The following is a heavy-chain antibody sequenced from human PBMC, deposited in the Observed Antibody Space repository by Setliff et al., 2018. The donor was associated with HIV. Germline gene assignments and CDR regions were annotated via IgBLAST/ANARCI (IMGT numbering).Heavy chain of an antibody. CDR3: ATHRRELGLHY. J-gene: IGHJ4*02. CDR1: GGSFGGYS. Sequence: PSETLSLTCAVYGGSFGGYSWSWIRQPPGKGLEWIGEINHSGSTNYNPSLKSRATISVDTSKSQFSLKLTSVTAADTALYYCATHRRELGLHYWGQGTLVTVSS. CDR2: INHSGST. V-gene: IGHV4-34*01. D-gene: IGHD7-27*01.